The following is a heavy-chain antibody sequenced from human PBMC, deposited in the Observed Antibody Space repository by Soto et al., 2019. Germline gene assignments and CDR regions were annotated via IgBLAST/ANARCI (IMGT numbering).Heavy chain of an antibody. CDR3: ARAGDSSGPVALGY. Sequence: SETLSLTCADSGGSISSGGSSWSWIRQPPGNVLEWIGYIYHSGSTYYNPSLKSRVTISVDRSKNQFALKLSSVTAADTAVYYCARAGDSSGPVALGYWGQGTLVTVS. CDR1: GGSISSGGSS. J-gene: IGHJ4*02. D-gene: IGHD6-19*01. CDR2: IYHSGST. V-gene: IGHV4-30-2*01.